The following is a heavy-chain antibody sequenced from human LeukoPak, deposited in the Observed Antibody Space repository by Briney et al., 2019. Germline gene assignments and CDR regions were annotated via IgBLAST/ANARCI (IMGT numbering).Heavy chain of an antibody. J-gene: IGHJ4*02. CDR3: AGAPPRTIFGVVISLLYFDY. CDR1: GYSISSGYY. V-gene: IGHV4-38-2*01. D-gene: IGHD3-3*01. CDR2: IYHSGST. Sequence: SETLSLTCAVSGYSISSGYYWGWIRQPPGKGLEWIGSIYHSGSTYYNPSLKGRVTISVDTSKNQFSLKLSSVTAADTAVYYCAGAPPRTIFGVVISLLYFDYWGQGTLVTVSS.